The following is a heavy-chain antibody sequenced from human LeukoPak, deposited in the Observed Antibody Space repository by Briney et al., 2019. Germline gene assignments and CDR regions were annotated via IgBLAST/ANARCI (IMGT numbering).Heavy chain of an antibody. CDR2: IHYSGST. CDR3: ARDSSSFSIGARQASFDY. V-gene: IGHV4-59*12. Sequence: SETLSLTCTVSGGTISDYYWSWIRQPPGKGLEWIGQIHYSGSTSYNPSLQSRVTISVDTSKNQFSLKLNSVTAADTALYYCARDSSSFSIGARQASFDYWGQGTLVTVSS. J-gene: IGHJ4*02. D-gene: IGHD6-6*01. CDR1: GGTISDYY.